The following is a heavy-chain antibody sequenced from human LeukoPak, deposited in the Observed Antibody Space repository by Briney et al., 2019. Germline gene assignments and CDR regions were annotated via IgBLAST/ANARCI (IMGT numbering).Heavy chain of an antibody. Sequence: QPGGSLRLSCAASGFTFSSYAMSWVRQAPGKGLEWVSAISGSGGSIYYADSVKGRFTISRDNAKNSLYLQMNSLRAEDTAVYYCARVTDREELRFLEWLLSGDAFDIWGQGTMVTVSS. CDR2: ISGSGGSI. V-gene: IGHV3-23*01. D-gene: IGHD3-3*01. CDR3: ARVTDREELRFLEWLLSGDAFDI. J-gene: IGHJ3*02. CDR1: GFTFSSYA.